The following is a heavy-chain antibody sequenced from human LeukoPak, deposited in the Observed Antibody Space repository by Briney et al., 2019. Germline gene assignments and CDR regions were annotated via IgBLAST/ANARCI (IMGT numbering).Heavy chain of an antibody. Sequence: SETLSLTCTVSGGSISSYYWSWFRQPPGKGLEWIGYIYYSESTNYSPSLKSRVTISVDTSKNQFSLKLSSVTAADTAVYYCARGYSYGLRTGWFDPWGQGTLVTVSS. D-gene: IGHD5-18*01. CDR3: ARGYSYGLRTGWFDP. V-gene: IGHV4-59*01. CDR1: GGSISSYY. J-gene: IGHJ5*02. CDR2: IYYSEST.